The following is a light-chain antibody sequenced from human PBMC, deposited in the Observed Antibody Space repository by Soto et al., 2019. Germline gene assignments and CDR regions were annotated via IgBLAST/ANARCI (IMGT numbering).Light chain of an antibody. Sequence: DIQMTQSPSTLSASVGDRVTITCRASQSINNWLAWYQQKPGKAPKFLIYDASSLESGVPSRFSGSGSGTEFTLTISSLQPDDFATYFCQQYHSFPRTFGQGTKLEIK. CDR3: QQYHSFPRT. CDR1: QSINNW. J-gene: IGKJ2*01. V-gene: IGKV1-5*01. CDR2: DAS.